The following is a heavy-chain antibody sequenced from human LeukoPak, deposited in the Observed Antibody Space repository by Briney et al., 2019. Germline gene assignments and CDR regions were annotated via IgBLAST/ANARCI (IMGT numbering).Heavy chain of an antibody. J-gene: IGHJ6*02. V-gene: IGHV5-51*01. Sequence: GESLKISCKGSGYSFTSYWIGWVRQMPGKGLEWMGIFYPGDSDTRYSPSFQGQVTISADKSISTAYLQWSSLKASDTAMYYCARLSSSGDYYYGMDVWGQGTTVTVSS. CDR1: GYSFTSYW. D-gene: IGHD6-19*01. CDR2: FYPGDSDT. CDR3: ARLSSSGDYYYGMDV.